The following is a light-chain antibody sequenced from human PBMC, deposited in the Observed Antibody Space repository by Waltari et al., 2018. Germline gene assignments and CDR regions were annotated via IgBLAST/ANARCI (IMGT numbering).Light chain of an antibody. V-gene: IGKV2-29*02. J-gene: IGKJ2*01. CDR2: EVS. CDR1: QSLLQTNGKTY. Sequence: DVVMTQTPLSRSVTPGQPASISCKSGQSLLQTNGKTYFYWYLQKPGQSPQLLMYEVSSRISGVPDRFSGSGSGTDFTLKISRVEAEDVGIYYCMQSTHIPYTFGQGTKLEIK. CDR3: MQSTHIPYT.